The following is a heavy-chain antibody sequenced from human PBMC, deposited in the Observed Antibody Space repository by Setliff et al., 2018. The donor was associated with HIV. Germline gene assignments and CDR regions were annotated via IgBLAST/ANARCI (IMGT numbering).Heavy chain of an antibody. D-gene: IGHD5-12*01. CDR2: ISGSGGST. V-gene: IGHV3-23*01. Sequence: PGGSLRLSCAASGFTFSSYAMSWVRQAPGKGLEWVSAISGSGGSTYYADSVKGRFTISRDNSKNTLYLQMNSLRAEDTAVCYCAKDPRAAVATICDYWGQGTLVTVSS. CDR3: AKDPRAAVATICDY. J-gene: IGHJ4*02. CDR1: GFTFSSYA.